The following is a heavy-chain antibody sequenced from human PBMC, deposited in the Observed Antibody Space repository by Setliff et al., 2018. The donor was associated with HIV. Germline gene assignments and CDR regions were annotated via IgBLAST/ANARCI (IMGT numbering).Heavy chain of an antibody. J-gene: IGHJ6*03. CDR1: GFSLSTSGVC. CDR2: IYWDDDK. CDR3: VRLTADRTNYYYYMDV. D-gene: IGHD3-10*02. V-gene: IGHV2-5*02. Sequence: SGPTLVNPTQTLTLTCTFSGFSLSTSGVCVGWIRQPPGKALEWLALIYWDDDKRYSPSLKSRVTMTTDISTNTAYMEVRSPSFDDTAVYYCVRLTADRTNYYYYMDVWGKGTTVTVSS.